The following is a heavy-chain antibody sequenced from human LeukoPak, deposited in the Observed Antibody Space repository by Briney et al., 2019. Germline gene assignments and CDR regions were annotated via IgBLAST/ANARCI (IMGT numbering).Heavy chain of an antibody. CDR1: DGSISSSSYY. V-gene: IGHV4-39*07. CDR2: IYYNGST. D-gene: IGHD2-15*01. CDR3: AREGYCSGGSCYSVLHAFDI. Sequence: SETLSLTCTVSDGSISSSSYYWGWIRQPPGKGLEWIGTIYYNGSTYYNPSLKSRVTISVDTSKNQFSLKLNSVTAADTAVYYCAREGYCSGGSCYSVLHAFDIWGQGTMATVSS. J-gene: IGHJ3*02.